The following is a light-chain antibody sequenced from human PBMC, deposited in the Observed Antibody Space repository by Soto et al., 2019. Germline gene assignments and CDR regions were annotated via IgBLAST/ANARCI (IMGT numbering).Light chain of an antibody. CDR3: QQYRDPPRA. V-gene: IGKV3-20*01. Sequence: EIVLTQSPVTLSLFPGERATLSCRASQSITSNYVAWYQQKPGQAPRLLIYAASRRATGIPDRFSGGGSGTDFTLTISRLEPEDSAVYYCQQYRDPPRAFGQGTKVDIK. CDR1: QSITSNY. J-gene: IGKJ1*01. CDR2: AAS.